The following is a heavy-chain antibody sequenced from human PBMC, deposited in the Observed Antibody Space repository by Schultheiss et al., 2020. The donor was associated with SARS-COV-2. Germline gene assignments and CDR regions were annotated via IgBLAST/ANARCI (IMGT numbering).Heavy chain of an antibody. V-gene: IGHV4-31*03. CDR1: GGSISSGGYY. J-gene: IGHJ4*02. Sequence: SETLSLTCTVSGGSISSGGYYWSWIRQHPGKGLEWIGYIYYSGSTNYNPSLKSRVTISVDTSKNQFSLKLSSVTAADTALYYCAKDHSSSWYYFDYWGQGTLVTVSS. CDR3: AKDHSSSWYYFDY. CDR2: IYYSGST. D-gene: IGHD6-13*01.